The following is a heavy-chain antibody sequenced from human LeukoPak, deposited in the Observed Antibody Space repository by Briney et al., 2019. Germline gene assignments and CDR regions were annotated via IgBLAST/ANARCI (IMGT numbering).Heavy chain of an antibody. V-gene: IGHV3-30-3*01. Sequence: GGSLRLSCAASGFTFNSYAMHWVRQATGKGLEWVAVISYDGSNKYYADSVKGRFTISRDNSKNTLYLQMNSLRAEDTAVYYCARDYGYRSSSYLDYWGQGTLFTVSS. CDR2: ISYDGSNK. CDR1: GFTFNSYA. D-gene: IGHD6-6*01. CDR3: ARDYGYRSSSYLDY. J-gene: IGHJ4*02.